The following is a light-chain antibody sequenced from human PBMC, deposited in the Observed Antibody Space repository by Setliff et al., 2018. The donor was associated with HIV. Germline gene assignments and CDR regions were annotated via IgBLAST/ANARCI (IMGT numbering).Light chain of an antibody. CDR3: TSYAGSNTDV. J-gene: IGLJ1*01. V-gene: IGLV2-8*01. CDR2: EVS. CDR1: SSDVGGYNY. Sequence: QSVLTQPPSAPGSPGQSVTISCTGTSSDVGGYNYVSWYQQHPGKAPKLMIFEVSKRPSGVPDRFSGSKSGNTASLTVSGLQAEDEADYYCTSYAGSNTDVFGTGTKGTVL.